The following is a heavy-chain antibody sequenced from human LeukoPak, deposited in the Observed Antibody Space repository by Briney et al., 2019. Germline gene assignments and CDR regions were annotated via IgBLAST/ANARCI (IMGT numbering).Heavy chain of an antibody. J-gene: IGHJ1*01. D-gene: IGHD3-22*01. CDR3: ARGLRDSSGREYLHH. V-gene: IGHV1-8*01. CDR2: MNPNSGNT. CDR1: GYTFTSYD. Sequence: ASVKVSCKASGYTFTSYDINWVRQATGQGLEWMRWMNPNSGNTGYAQKFQGRVTMTRNTSISTAYMELSSLRSEDTAVYYCARGLRDSSGREYLHHWGQGTLVTVSS.